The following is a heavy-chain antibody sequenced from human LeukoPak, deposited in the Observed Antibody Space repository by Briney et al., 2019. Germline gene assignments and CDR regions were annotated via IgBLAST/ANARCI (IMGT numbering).Heavy chain of an antibody. CDR1: GGSISSYY. J-gene: IGHJ6*03. D-gene: IGHD2-2*01. V-gene: IGHV4-4*09. CDR3: ARVVVPAAAGQSAYYYYMDV. Sequence: SETLSLTCTVSGGSISSYYWSWIRQPPGKGLEWIGYIYTSGSTNYNPSLKSRVTISVDTSKNQFSLKLSSVTAADTAVYYCARVVVPAAAGQSAYYYYMDVWGKGTTVTASS. CDR2: IYTSGST.